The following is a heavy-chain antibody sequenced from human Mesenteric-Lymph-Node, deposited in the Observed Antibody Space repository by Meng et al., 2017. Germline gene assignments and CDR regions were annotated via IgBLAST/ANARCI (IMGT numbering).Heavy chain of an antibody. D-gene: IGHD3-10*01. CDR1: GGSISSGGYY. Sequence: QVQLPGSGPGLVKPSQTLSLTCTFSGGSISSGGYYWSWIRQPPGKGLEWIGEINHSGSTNYNPSLKSRVTISVDTSKNQFSLKLSSVTAADTAVYYCARGIWFGELLFWGQGTLVTVSS. J-gene: IGHJ4*02. CDR2: INHSGST. CDR3: ARGIWFGELLF. V-gene: IGHV4-31*03.